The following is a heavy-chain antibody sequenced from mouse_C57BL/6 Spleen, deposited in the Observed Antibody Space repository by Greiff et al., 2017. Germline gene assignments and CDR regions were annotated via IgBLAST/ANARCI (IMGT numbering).Heavy chain of an antibody. V-gene: IGHV5-12*01. D-gene: IGHD5-5*01. CDR1: GFTFSDYY. CDR2: ISNGGGSP. CDR3: ARGSLRTVSDWYFDV. Sequence: EVHLVESGGGLVQPGGSLKLSCAASGFTFSDYYMYWVRQTPEKRLEWVAYISNGGGSPYYPDTVKGRFTISRDNAKNTLYLQMSRLKSEDTAMYYCARGSLRTVSDWYFDVWGTGTTVTVSS. J-gene: IGHJ1*03.